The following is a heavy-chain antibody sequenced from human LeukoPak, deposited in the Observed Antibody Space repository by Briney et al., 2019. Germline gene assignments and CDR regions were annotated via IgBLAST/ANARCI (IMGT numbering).Heavy chain of an antibody. CDR2: ISSSSSYI. CDR1: GFTFSSYS. CDR3: ARDLHLYYDILTGFDY. V-gene: IGHV3-21*01. D-gene: IGHD3-9*01. Sequence: GGSLRLSCAASGFTFSSYSMNWVRQAPGKGLEWVSSISSSSSYIYYADSVKGRFTISRDNAKNSLYLQMNSLRAEDTAVYYCARDLHLYYDILTGFDYWGQGALVTVSS. J-gene: IGHJ4*02.